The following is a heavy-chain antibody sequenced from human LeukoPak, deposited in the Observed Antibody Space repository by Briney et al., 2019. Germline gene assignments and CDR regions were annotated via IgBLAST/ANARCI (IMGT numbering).Heavy chain of an antibody. V-gene: IGHV4-34*01. CDR3: ARQRKIAAAGTRFDY. Sequence: PSETLSLTCAVSGGSFSGYYWSWIRQPPGKGLEWIGEINHSGSTNYNPSLKSRVTISVDTSKNQFSLKLSSVAAADTAVYYCARQRKIAAAGTRFDYWGQGTLVTVSS. J-gene: IGHJ4*02. D-gene: IGHD6-13*01. CDR1: GGSFSGYY. CDR2: INHSGST.